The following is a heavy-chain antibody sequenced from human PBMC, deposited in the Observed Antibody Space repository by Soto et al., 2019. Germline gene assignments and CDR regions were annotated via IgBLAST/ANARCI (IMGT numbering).Heavy chain of an antibody. V-gene: IGHV4-39*01. Sequence: QLQLQESGPGLVKPSETLSLTCTVSGGSISSSSYYWGWIRQPPGKGLEWIGSIYYSGSTYYNPSLRSRVTISIDTSKNHFSLKRSSVTAADTAVYYCARQVPILWFGEPGYFYMDVWGKGTTVTVSS. D-gene: IGHD3-10*01. CDR3: ARQVPILWFGEPGYFYMDV. CDR2: IYYSGST. J-gene: IGHJ6*03. CDR1: GGSISSSSYY.